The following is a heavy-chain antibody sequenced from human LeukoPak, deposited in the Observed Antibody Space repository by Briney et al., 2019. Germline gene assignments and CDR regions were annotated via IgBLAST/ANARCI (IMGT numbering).Heavy chain of an antibody. Sequence: PGGSLRLSCAASGFTFSSYATSWVRQAPGKGLEWVSAISGSGGSTYYADSVKGRFTISRDNSKNTLYLQMNSLRAEDTAVYYCAKDNVVDSSGWSDYWGQGTLVTVSS. CDR3: AKDNVVDSSGWSDY. D-gene: IGHD6-19*01. CDR1: GFTFSSYA. V-gene: IGHV3-23*01. J-gene: IGHJ4*02. CDR2: ISGSGGST.